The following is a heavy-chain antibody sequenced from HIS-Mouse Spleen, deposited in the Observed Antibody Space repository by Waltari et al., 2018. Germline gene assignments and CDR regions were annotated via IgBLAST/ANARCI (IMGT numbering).Heavy chain of an antibody. J-gene: IGHJ2*01. CDR1: GGPISSSSYY. Sequence: QLQLQESGPGLVKPSETLSLTCTVSGGPISSSSYYWGWIRPPPGKGLEWIVSIYYSGSTYYTPSLKSRVTISVDTSKNQFSLTLSSGTAADTAVYYCAREIPYSSSWYDWYFDLWGRGTLVTVSS. V-gene: IGHV4-39*07. CDR3: AREIPYSSSWYDWYFDL. CDR2: IYYSGST. D-gene: IGHD6-13*01.